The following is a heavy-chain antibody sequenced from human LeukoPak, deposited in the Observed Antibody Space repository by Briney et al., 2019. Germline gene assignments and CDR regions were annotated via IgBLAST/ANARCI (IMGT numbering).Heavy chain of an antibody. CDR1: GFTFSSYW. Sequence: GGSLRLSCAASGFTFSSYWMHWVRQAPGKGLVWVSRINSDGSSTSYADSVKGRFTISSDNAKNTLYLQMNSLRAEDTAVYYCAKAEGITMIVVVITPFDYWGQGTLVTVSS. CDR3: AKAEGITMIVVVITPFDY. CDR2: INSDGSST. D-gene: IGHD3-22*01. V-gene: IGHV3-74*01. J-gene: IGHJ4*02.